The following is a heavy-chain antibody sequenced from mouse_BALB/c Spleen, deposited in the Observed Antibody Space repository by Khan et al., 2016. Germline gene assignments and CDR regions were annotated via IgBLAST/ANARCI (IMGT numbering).Heavy chain of an antibody. CDR2: ISSGDSST. CDR3: ARWYDYFDY. J-gene: IGHJ2*01. Sequence: EVELQESGGGLVKPGGSLKLSCAASGFAFSSYDMSWVRQTPEKRLEWVAYISSGDSSTYYPDTVKGRFTISRDNAKNTLYLQMSSLKSEDTALYYGARWYDYFDYWGQGTTLTVSS. D-gene: IGHD2-14*01. CDR1: GFAFSSYD. V-gene: IGHV5-12-1*01.